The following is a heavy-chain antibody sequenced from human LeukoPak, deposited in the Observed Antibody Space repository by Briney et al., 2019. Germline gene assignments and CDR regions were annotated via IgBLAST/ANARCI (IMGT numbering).Heavy chain of an antibody. CDR2: IKQDGSEK. D-gene: IGHD3-22*01. CDR1: GFTFSSYW. Sequence: GGSLRLSCAASGFTFSSYWMSWVRQAPGKGLEWVANIKQDGSEKYYVDSVKGRFTISRDNAKNSLYLQMNSLRAEDTAVYYCAREETSIYDSSGYYYDYWGQGTLVTVSS. J-gene: IGHJ4*02. CDR3: AREETSIYDSSGYYYDY. V-gene: IGHV3-7*03.